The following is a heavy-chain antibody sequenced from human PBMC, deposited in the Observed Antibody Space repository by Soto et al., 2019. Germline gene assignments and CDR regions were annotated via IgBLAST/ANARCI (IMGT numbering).Heavy chain of an antibody. V-gene: IGHV4-59*01. D-gene: IGHD5-18*01. CDR1: GCSISSYY. CDR3: ARVSGYSYGSYYFDY. J-gene: IGHJ4*02. CDR2: IYYSGST. Sequence: PSETVSLTCTVSGCSISSYYWSWIRQSPGKGLEWIGYIYYSGSTNYNPSLKSRVTISVDTSKNQFSLKLSSVTAADTAVYYCARVSGYSYGSYYFDYWGQGTLVTVSS.